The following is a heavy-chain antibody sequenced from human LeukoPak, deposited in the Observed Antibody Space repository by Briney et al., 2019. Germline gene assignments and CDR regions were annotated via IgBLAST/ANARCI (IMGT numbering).Heavy chain of an antibody. V-gene: IGHV4-34*01. J-gene: IGHJ5*02. D-gene: IGHD2-2*01. CDR2: INHSGST. Sequence: SETLSLTCAVYGGSFSGYYWSWIRQPPGKELEWIGEINHSGSTNYNPSLKSRVTISVDTSKNQFSLKLSSVTAADTAVYYCARVGVVVVPAGGFDPWGQGTLVTVSS. CDR1: GGSFSGYY. CDR3: ARVGVVVVPAGGFDP.